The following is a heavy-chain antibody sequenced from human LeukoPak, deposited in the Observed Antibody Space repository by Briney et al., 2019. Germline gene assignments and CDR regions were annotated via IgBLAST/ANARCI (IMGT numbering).Heavy chain of an antibody. CDR3: ARGYAASCSSTTCPYFDY. CDR1: GYTFTSYG. Sequence: ASVKVSCKASGYTFTSYGISWVRQAPGQGLEWMGWISAYNGNTNYAQKLQGRVTMTTDTSTSTAYMELRSLRSDDTAVYYCARGYAASCSSTTCPYFDYWGQGTLVTGSS. J-gene: IGHJ4*02. CDR2: ISAYNGNT. D-gene: IGHD2-2*01. V-gene: IGHV1-18*01.